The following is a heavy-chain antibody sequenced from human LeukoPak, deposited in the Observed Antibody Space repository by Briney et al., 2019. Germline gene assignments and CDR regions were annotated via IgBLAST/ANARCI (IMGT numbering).Heavy chain of an antibody. V-gene: IGHV4-59*06. J-gene: IGHJ4*02. CDR2: IYYSGTT. CDR1: GGSTNNYY. CDR3: ARDSYSGYGSFDH. D-gene: IGHD5-12*01. Sequence: PSETLSLTCAVSGGSTNNYYWGWIRQPPGKGLEWIGYIYYSGTTYYNPSLKRRVTISIDTSKNQFSLKLSSVTATDTAVYYCARDSYSGYGSFDHWGQGTLVTVSS.